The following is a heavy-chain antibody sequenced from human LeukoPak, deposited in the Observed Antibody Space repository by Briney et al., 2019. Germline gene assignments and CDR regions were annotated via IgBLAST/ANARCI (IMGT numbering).Heavy chain of an antibody. D-gene: IGHD6-19*01. CDR2: ISYDGSNK. V-gene: IGHV3-30*03. CDR3: ARVYSSEDWYFDL. CDR1: GFTFSSYG. J-gene: IGHJ2*01. Sequence: GGSLRLSCAASGFTFSSYGMHWVRRAPGKGLEWVAVISYDGSNKYYADSVKGRFTISRDNSKNTLYLQMNSLRAEDTAVYYCARVYSSEDWYFDLWGRGTLVTVSS.